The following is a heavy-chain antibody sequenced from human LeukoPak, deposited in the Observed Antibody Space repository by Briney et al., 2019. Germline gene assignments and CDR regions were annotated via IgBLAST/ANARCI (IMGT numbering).Heavy chain of an antibody. J-gene: IGHJ5*02. Sequence: ASVKVSCKASGYTFTDYYIHWVRQAPGQGLEWMGWINPNSGGTNYAQKFQGRVTMTRDTSISTAYMELSRLRSDDTAVYYCAREMVRGVIIYWFDPWGQGTLVTVSS. V-gene: IGHV1-2*02. CDR1: GYTFTDYY. D-gene: IGHD3-10*01. CDR2: INPNSGGT. CDR3: AREMVRGVIIYWFDP.